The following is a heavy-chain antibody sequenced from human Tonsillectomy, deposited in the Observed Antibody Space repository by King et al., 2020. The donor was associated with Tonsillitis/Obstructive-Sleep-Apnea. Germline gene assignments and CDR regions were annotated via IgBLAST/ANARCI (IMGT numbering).Heavy chain of an antibody. CDR1: GFTFSSYG. D-gene: IGHD2-2*01. V-gene: IGHV3-30*18. Sequence: VQLVESGGGVVQPGRSLRLSCAASGFTFSSYGMHWVRQAPGKGLEWVTSMSYDGSDKYYADSVKGRFTISRDSSKNTLYLQMSSLRAEDTAVYYCAKDLRDCSTTSCYFGKYFYFGMDVWGQGTTVTVSS. CDR2: MSYDGSDK. J-gene: IGHJ6*02. CDR3: AKDLRDCSTTSCYFGKYFYFGMDV.